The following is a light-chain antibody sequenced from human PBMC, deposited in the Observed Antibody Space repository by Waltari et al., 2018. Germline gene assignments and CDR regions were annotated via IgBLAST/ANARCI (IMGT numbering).Light chain of an antibody. Sequence: IVITQSPLSLTVTPAEPASISCSSSQSLLQINGYNSLDGYLRKPGQSPQLLIYLCSNRASGVPDRFSGSGSGTDFTLKSSRVEAEDVGIYYCRQALEIPITFGQGTRLEIK. CDR3: RQALEIPIT. CDR1: QSLLQINGYNS. V-gene: IGKV2-28*01. J-gene: IGKJ5*01. CDR2: LCS.